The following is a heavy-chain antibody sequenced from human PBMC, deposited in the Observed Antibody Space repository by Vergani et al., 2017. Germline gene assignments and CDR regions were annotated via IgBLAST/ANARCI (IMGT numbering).Heavy chain of an antibody. CDR1: GFTFSSYG. V-gene: IGHV3-33*01. CDR3: ARGGYGSGSLVDY. Sequence: QVQLVESGGGVVQPGRSLRLSCAASGFTFSSYGMHWVRQAPGKGLEWVAVIWYDGSNKYYADSVKGRFTISRDNSKNTLYLQMNSLRAEDTAVYYCARGGYGSGSLVDYWGQGTLVTVSS. CDR2: IWYDGSNK. J-gene: IGHJ4*02. D-gene: IGHD3-10*01.